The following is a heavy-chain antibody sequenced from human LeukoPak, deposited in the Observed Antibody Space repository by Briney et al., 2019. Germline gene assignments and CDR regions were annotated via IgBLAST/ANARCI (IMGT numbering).Heavy chain of an antibody. CDR2: MNPKSANT. D-gene: IGHD4-23*01. J-gene: IGHJ5*02. CDR3: ARGPNKSDGGNSGSAWFDP. V-gene: IGHV1-8*01. CDR1: GYTFTAYD. Sequence: ASVKVSCKASGYTFTAYDLNWVRQATGQGLEWMGWMNPKSANTGYAQKFQGRVTMTRNTSISTAYMELGSLRSEDTAVYYCARGPNKSDGGNSGSAWFDPWGQGTLVTVSS.